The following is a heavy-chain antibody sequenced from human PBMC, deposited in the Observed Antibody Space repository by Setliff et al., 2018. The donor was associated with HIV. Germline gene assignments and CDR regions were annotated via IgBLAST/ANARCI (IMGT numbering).Heavy chain of an antibody. Sequence: KTSETLSLTCTVSGGSISSYYWSWIRQPPGKGLEWIGYIYYSGSTNYNPSLKSRVTISVDTSKNQFSLKLSSVTAADTAVYYCARVGGEMATIAGAFDIWGQGTMVTVSS. CDR1: GGSISSYY. D-gene: IGHD5-12*01. J-gene: IGHJ3*02. CDR3: ARVGGEMATIAGAFDI. CDR2: IYYSGST. V-gene: IGHV4-59*01.